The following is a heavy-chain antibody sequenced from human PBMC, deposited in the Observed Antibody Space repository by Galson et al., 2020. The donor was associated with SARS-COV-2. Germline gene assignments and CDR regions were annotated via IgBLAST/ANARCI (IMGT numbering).Heavy chain of an antibody. CDR2: IIPIFGTA. Sequence: SVNVSCKASGGTFSSYVISWVRQAPGQGLEWMGGIIPIFGTANYAQKFQGRVTITADESTSTAYMELSSLRSEDTAVYYCARGGSSWYSYYYYGMDVWGQGTTVTVSS. CDR1: GGTFSSYV. D-gene: IGHD6-13*01. J-gene: IGHJ6*02. V-gene: IGHV1-69*13. CDR3: ARGGSSWYSYYYYGMDV.